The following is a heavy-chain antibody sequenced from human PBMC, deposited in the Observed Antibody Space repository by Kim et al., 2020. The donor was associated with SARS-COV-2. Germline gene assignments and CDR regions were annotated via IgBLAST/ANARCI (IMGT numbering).Heavy chain of an antibody. J-gene: IGHJ4*02. CDR2: INHSGST. CDR3: ARGRKGFGWLPAAHFDY. CDR1: GGSFSGYY. D-gene: IGHD3-10*01. Sequence: SETLSLTCAVYGGSFSGYYWSWIRQPPGKGLEWIGEINHSGSTNYNPSLKSRVTISVDTSKNQFSLKLSAVTAADTAVYYCARGRKGFGWLPAAHFDYWGQGTLVTVSS. V-gene: IGHV4-34*01.